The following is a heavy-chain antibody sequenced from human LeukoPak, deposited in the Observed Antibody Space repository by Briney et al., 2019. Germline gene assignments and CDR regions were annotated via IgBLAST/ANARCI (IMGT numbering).Heavy chain of an antibody. CDR3: ARDPEWGAFDI. V-gene: IGHV3-7*01. D-gene: IGHD1-14*01. CDR2: IKEDGSEK. J-gene: IGHJ3*02. Sequence: GESLRLSCAASGFAFSSHWMTWVRQAPGKGQEWVAQIKEDGSEKYYVDSVKGRFTISKDNAKNSLYLQMDYLRDEDTAVYYCARDPEWGAFDIWGQGTVVTVSS. CDR1: GFAFSSHW.